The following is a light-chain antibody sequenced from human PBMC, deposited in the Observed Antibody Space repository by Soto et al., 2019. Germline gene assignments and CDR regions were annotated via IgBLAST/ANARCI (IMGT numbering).Light chain of an antibody. J-gene: IGLJ1*01. CDR3: CSYAGSSTYV. Sequence: QSALTQPRSVSGSPGQSVTISCTGTSSDVGGYNYVSWYQQHPGKAPKLIIYAVSGRPSGVPDRFSGSKSGNTASLTISGLQAEDEADYYCCSYAGSSTYVFGTGTKLTVL. V-gene: IGLV2-11*01. CDR2: AVS. CDR1: SSDVGGYNY.